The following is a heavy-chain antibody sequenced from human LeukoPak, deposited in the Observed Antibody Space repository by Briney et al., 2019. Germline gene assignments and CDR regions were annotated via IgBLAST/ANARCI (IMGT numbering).Heavy chain of an antibody. CDR1: GFTFSNAW. Sequence: GGSLRLSCAASGFTFSNAWMSWVRQAPGKGLEWVSAISGSGYSTYYADSVKGRFTISRDNSKNTLYLQMNSLRAEDTAVYYCAKVEPQYSSSWYGDYWGQGTLVTVSS. V-gene: IGHV3-23*01. CDR3: AKVEPQYSSSWYGDY. D-gene: IGHD6-13*01. J-gene: IGHJ4*02. CDR2: ISGSGYST.